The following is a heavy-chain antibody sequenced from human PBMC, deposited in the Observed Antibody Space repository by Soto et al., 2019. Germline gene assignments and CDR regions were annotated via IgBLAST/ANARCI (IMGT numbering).Heavy chain of an antibody. V-gene: IGHV6-1*01. J-gene: IGHJ4*02. CDR3: ARDKGPDYYDSSGYNKWYFDY. D-gene: IGHD3-22*01. CDR1: GDSVSSNSAA. CDR2: TYYRSKWYN. Sequence: SQTLSLTCAISGDSVSSNSAAWNWIRQSPSRGLEWLGRTYYRSKWYNDYAVSVKSRITINPDTSKNQFSLQLNSVTPEDTAVYYCARDKGPDYYDSSGYNKWYFDYWGQGTLVTVSS.